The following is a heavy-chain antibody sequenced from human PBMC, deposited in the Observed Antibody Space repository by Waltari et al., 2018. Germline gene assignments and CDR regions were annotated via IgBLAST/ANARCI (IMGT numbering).Heavy chain of an antibody. J-gene: IGHJ3*02. Sequence: QVQLVQSGAEVKKPGASVKVSCKASGYTFTGYYMHWVRQAPGQGLAWMGWINPNSGGTNYAQKFQGRVTMTRDTSISTAYMELSRLRSDDTAVYYCARDSGSSSWYGVGAFDIWGQGTMVTVSS. CDR3: ARDSGSSSWYGVGAFDI. V-gene: IGHV1-2*02. CDR2: INPNSGGT. D-gene: IGHD6-13*01. CDR1: GYTFTGYY.